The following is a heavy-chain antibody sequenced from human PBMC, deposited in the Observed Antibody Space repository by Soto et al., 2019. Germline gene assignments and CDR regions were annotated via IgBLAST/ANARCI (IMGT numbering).Heavy chain of an antibody. CDR2: IFSKDEK. D-gene: IGHD2-15*01. Sequence: EWLAHIFSKDEKSYSTSLKSRLTISKDTSKSQVVLTMTNMDPVDTATYYCTRISGYCSGGSCYQFDYWGQGTLVTVSS. CDR3: TRISGYCSGGSCYQFDY. V-gene: IGHV2-26*01. J-gene: IGHJ4*02.